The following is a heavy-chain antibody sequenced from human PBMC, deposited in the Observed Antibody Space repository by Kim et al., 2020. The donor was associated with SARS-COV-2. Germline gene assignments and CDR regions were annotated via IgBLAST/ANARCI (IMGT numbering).Heavy chain of an antibody. CDR3: AREVAARPFYYYYYGMDV. Sequence: SETLSLTCTVSGGSISSSSYYWGWIRQPPGKGLEWIGSIYYSGSTYYNPSLKSRVTISVDTSKNQFSLKLSSVTAADTAVYYCAREVAARPFYYYYYGMDVWGQGTTVTVSS. V-gene: IGHV4-39*07. J-gene: IGHJ6*02. CDR2: IYYSGST. CDR1: GGSISSSSYY. D-gene: IGHD6-6*01.